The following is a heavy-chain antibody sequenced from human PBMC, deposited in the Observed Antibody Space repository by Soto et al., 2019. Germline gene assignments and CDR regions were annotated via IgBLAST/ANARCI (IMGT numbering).Heavy chain of an antibody. J-gene: IGHJ5*02. V-gene: IGHV4-4*02. CDR2: VYHTGDT. Sequence: SETLSLTCGVSGGTVASSHWWSWVRQSPGRGLEWIGNVYHTGDTNFNPSLQSRVTFSVDKSNNQFSLRLTSVTAADTAVYFCAREIVTAGGNNYFDPWGPGALVTVSS. CDR3: AREIVTAGGNNYFDP. D-gene: IGHD2-21*02. CDR1: GGTVASSHW.